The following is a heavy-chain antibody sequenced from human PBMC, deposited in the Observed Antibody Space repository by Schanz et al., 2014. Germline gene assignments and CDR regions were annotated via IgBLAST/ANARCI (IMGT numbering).Heavy chain of an antibody. CDR2: ISYDGSNN. CDR1: RFTFSSYT. V-gene: IGHV3-30*04. CDR3: AKDRQTTVNRVGYYYGMDV. J-gene: IGHJ6*02. D-gene: IGHD4-4*01. Sequence: QVQLVESGGGVVQPGRSLRLSCAASRFTFSSYTMHWVRQAPGKGLEWVAVISYDGSNNHYADSVKGRFTISRDRSKNTLYLQMNSLTAEDTALYYCAKDRQTTVNRVGYYYGMDVWGQGTTVTVSS.